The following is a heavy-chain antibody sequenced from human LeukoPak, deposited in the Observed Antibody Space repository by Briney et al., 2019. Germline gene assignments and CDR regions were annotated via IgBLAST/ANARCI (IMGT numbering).Heavy chain of an antibody. V-gene: IGHV3-74*01. CDR2: IHSDGINT. D-gene: IGHD2-21*01. Sequence: GWSRRLSCAASGLTFTNYWMHWVRPAPGRGLVWVSRIHSDGINTVYAVSVKGRFPISRDHAKNMSYLQAHCLSVEDTALYYCATWLVSAYEYWGQGTPVTVSS. CDR3: ATWLVSAYEY. J-gene: IGHJ4*02. CDR1: GLTFTNYW.